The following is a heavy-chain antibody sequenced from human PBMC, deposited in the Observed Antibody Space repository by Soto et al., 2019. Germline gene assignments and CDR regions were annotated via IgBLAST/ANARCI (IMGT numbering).Heavy chain of an antibody. Sequence: SCKASGYTFTXYAMHWVRQAPGKGLEWVAVISYDGSNKYYADSVKGRFTISRDNSKNTLYLQMNSLRAEDTAVYYCAKDRKYSGYDSVDYWGQGTLVTVSS. V-gene: IGHV3-30*04. D-gene: IGHD5-12*01. J-gene: IGHJ4*02. CDR1: GYTFTXYA. CDR3: AKDRKYSGYDSVDY. CDR2: ISYDGSNK.